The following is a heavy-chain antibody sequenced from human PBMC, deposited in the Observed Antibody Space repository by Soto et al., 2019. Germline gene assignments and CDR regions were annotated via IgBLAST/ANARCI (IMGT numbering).Heavy chain of an antibody. J-gene: IGHJ6*02. CDR2: IIPVFGTA. CDR1: GGSLSNYG. V-gene: IGHV1-69*12. Sequence: QVQLVQSGAEVKKPGSSVKVSCNASGGSLSNYGISWVRQAPGQGLEWMGGIIPVFGTANYAQKFQGRVTITADESTNIVYMDVTSLRSEDTAVYYCARGDATKIVVTTYYAMDVWGQGTTVTVSS. CDR3: ARGDATKIVVTTYYAMDV. D-gene: IGHD4-17*01.